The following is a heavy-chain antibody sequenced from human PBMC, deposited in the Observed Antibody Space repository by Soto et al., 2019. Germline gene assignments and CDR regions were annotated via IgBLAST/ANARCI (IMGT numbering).Heavy chain of an antibody. CDR2: ISYDGSNK. J-gene: IGHJ4*02. D-gene: IGHD1-7*01. Sequence: QVQLVESGGGVVQPGRSLRLSCAASGFTFSSYAMHWVRQAPGKGLEWVAVISYDGSNKYYADSVKGRFTISRDNSKNTLYLQMTSLRAEDTAVYYCARAITGTMGDYWGQGTLVTVS. V-gene: IGHV3-30-3*01. CDR1: GFTFSSYA. CDR3: ARAITGTMGDY.